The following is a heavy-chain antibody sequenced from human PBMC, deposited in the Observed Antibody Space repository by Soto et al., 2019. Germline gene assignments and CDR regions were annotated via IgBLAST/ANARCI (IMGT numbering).Heavy chain of an antibody. D-gene: IGHD3-22*01. CDR1: GGSISSYSYY. CDR2: IHYSGST. J-gene: IGHJ5*02. CDR3: ARQIYYDSSEVNWFDP. Sequence: PSETPFLNCIVSGGSISSYSYYWGWVRQPPWKGLEWIGSIHYSGSTYYNPSLKSRVTISVDTSKNQFSLKLSSVTAADTAVYYCARQIYYDSSEVNWFDPWGQGTLVTVSS. V-gene: IGHV4-39*01.